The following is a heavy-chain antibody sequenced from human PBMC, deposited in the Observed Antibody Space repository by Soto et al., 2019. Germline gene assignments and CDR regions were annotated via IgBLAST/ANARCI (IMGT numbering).Heavy chain of an antibody. J-gene: IGHJ4*02. CDR2: ISATGGGT. CDR1: GFKFSNYA. V-gene: IGHV3-23*01. D-gene: IGHD3-16*01. CDR3: AKDRRAGGNSAFYFDF. Sequence: GGSLRLSCAASGFKFSNYAMSWVRQAPGKGLEWVSLISATGGGTYYADSVKGRFTISRDNSHNTLYLQVHSLAAEDTAVYYCAKDRRAGGNSAFYFDFWGQGAQVTVSS.